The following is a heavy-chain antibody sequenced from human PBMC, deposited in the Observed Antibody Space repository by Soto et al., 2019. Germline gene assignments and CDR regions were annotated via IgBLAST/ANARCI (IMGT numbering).Heavy chain of an antibody. CDR1: GFSFSGYY. J-gene: IGHJ3*02. CDR2: ISSSGSTI. CDR3: ARVRATDFAFDI. V-gene: IGHV3-11*01. Sequence: GGSLRLSCAASGFSFSGYYMSWIRQAPGKGLEWVSYISSSGSTIYYADSVKGRFTISRDNAKNSLYLQMNSLRAEDTAVYYCARVRATDFAFDIWGQGTMVTVSS.